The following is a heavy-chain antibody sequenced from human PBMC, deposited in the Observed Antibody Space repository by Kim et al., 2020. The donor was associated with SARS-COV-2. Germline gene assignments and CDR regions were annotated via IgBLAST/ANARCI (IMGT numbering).Heavy chain of an antibody. V-gene: IGHV4-34*01. CDR2: INHSGST. CDR1: GGSFSGYY. D-gene: IGHD3-3*01. CDR3: ARGRYYDFWITITAIDY. Sequence: SETLSLTCAVYGGSFSGYYWSWIRQPPGKGLEWIGEINHSGSTNYNPSLKSRVTISVDTSKNQFSLKLSSVTAANTAVYYCARGRYYDFWITITAIDYWGQGTLVTVSS. J-gene: IGHJ4*02.